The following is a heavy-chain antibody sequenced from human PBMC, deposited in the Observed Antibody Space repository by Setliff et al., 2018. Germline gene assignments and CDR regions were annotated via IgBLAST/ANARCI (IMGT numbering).Heavy chain of an antibody. CDR1: GGSFSGYY. V-gene: IGHV4-34*01. CDR3: ARSPITIFGVVLHPLDY. J-gene: IGHJ4*02. CDR2: INHSGST. D-gene: IGHD3-3*01. Sequence: PSETLSLTCAVYGGSFSGYYWSWIRQPPGKGLEWIGEINHSGSTNYNPSLKSRVTISVDTSKNKFSLKLSSVTAADTAVYYCARSPITIFGVVLHPLDYWGQGTLVTVSS.